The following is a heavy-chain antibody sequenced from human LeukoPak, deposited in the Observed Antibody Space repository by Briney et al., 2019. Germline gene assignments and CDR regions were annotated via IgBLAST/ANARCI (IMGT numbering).Heavy chain of an antibody. CDR2: IKQDGSEK. J-gene: IGHJ4*02. D-gene: IGHD6-13*01. V-gene: IGHV3-7*03. CDR3: ARIGAAGVDS. CDR1: GFTVSSNY. Sequence: GGSLRLSCAASGFTVSSNYMSWVRQAPGKGLEWVVNIKQDGSEKYYVDSVKGRFTISRDNSKSSLYLQMNSLRAEDTAVYYCARIGAAGVDSWGLGTLVTVSS.